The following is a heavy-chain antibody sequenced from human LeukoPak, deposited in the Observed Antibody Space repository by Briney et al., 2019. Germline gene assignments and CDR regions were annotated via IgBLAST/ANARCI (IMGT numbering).Heavy chain of an antibody. CDR2: IYYSGSP. Sequence: PSETLSLTCTVSGGSISSGDYYWSWIRQHPGKGLEWIGYIYYSGSPYYNPSLKSRVTISVDTSKNQFSLRLSSVTAADTAVYYCARNTAYSGSYWGAALPVYFDSWGQGTLVTVSS. V-gene: IGHV4-31*03. D-gene: IGHD1-26*01. CDR1: GGSISSGDYY. CDR3: ARNTAYSGSYWGAALPVYFDS. J-gene: IGHJ4*02.